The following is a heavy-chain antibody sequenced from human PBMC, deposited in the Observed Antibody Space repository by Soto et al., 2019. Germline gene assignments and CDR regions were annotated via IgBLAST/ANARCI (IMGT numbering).Heavy chain of an antibody. J-gene: IGHJ4*02. CDR1: GYTFASYA. Sequence: QVQLVQSGTDVKKPGASVRVSCKASGYTFASYAISLMRQAPGQGLEWMGWISAYNGNTNYAQKLQGRVTMTTDTSTSTAYMELRSLRSDDTAVYYCARDPPPPDYWGQGTLVTVSS. V-gene: IGHV1-18*01. CDR2: ISAYNGNT. CDR3: ARDPPPPDY.